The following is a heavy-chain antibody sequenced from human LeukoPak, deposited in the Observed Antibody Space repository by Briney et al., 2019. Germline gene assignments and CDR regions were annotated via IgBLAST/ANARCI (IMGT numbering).Heavy chain of an antibody. CDR2: IYANGST. CDR3: ARPSTYYYDSSGHGAFDI. Sequence: SETLSLTCTVSGGSISNLNYYWSWIRQPAGKGLEWIGRIYANGSTNYNPSLKSRVTISADTSKNQFSLKLSSVTAADTAVYYCARPSTYYYDSSGHGAFDIWGQGTMVTVSS. V-gene: IGHV4-61*02. CDR1: GGSISNLNYY. J-gene: IGHJ3*02. D-gene: IGHD3-22*01.